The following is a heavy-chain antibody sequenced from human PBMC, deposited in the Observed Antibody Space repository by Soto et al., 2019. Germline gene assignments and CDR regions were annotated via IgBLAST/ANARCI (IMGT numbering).Heavy chain of an antibody. Sequence: QITLKESGPPLVNPTQTLTLTCTFSGFSLTTSGVGVTWIRQPPGKALDWLALIYWDDDKRYSPSLKTRLIITKDTSRNQVVLTMTDMDPLDTATYYCAHIGGSANYYPNYFDYWGQGSLVTVSS. CDR1: GFSLTTSGVG. CDR3: AHIGGSANYYPNYFDY. CDR2: IYWDDDK. V-gene: IGHV2-5*02. J-gene: IGHJ4*02. D-gene: IGHD3-10*01.